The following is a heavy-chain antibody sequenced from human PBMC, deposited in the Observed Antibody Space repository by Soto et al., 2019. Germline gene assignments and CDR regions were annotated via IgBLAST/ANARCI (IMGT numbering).Heavy chain of an antibody. CDR2: LSGNGGST. CDR1: GFTFSNYA. Sequence: EVQLLESGGDLVQPGGSLRLSCAASGFTFSNYAMSWVRQAPGKGLEWVSSLSGNGGSTYYADSVKGRFTVSRDNSKNTLNLQMNSLRAEDTAVYYCAKDYGTVVAGELGYWGQGTLVTVSA. J-gene: IGHJ4*02. V-gene: IGHV3-23*01. CDR3: AKDYGTVVAGELGY. D-gene: IGHD6-19*01.